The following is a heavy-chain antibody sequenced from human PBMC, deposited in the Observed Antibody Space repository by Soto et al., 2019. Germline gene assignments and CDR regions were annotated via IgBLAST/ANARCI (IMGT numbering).Heavy chain of an antibody. CDR3: ARAISGYVT. Sequence: QVQHVQSGAEVKKPGASVKVSCKASGITSTTYAIHWVRQAPGHGLEWMGWINTGNGNTRYSQRFLGRVSLTTDTSTSTASMDLSSLTSEDTAVYYCARAISGYVTWGQGTLITVSS. D-gene: IGHD5-12*01. CDR1: GITSTTYA. J-gene: IGHJ5*02. V-gene: IGHV1-3*04. CDR2: INTGNGNT.